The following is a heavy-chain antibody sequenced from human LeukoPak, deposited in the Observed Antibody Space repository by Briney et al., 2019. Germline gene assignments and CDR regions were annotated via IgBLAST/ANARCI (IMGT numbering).Heavy chain of an antibody. Sequence: GGSLRLSCAASGFTFSSYAMSWVRQAPGKGLERVSAISGSGGSTYYADSVKGRFTISRDNSKNTLYLQMNSLRAEDTAVYYCAKDRIPTGATDENWFDPWGQGTLVTVSS. CDR1: GFTFSSYA. J-gene: IGHJ5*02. CDR2: ISGSGGST. V-gene: IGHV3-23*01. D-gene: IGHD1-26*01. CDR3: AKDRIPTGATDENWFDP.